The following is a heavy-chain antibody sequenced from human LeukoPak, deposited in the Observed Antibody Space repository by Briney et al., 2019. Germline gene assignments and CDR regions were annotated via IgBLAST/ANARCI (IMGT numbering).Heavy chain of an antibody. CDR3: ARDLGGYCSGGSCYSGDP. V-gene: IGHV4-4*02. CDR2: IYHSGST. D-gene: IGHD2-15*01. CDR1: GGSISSSNW. J-gene: IGHJ5*02. Sequence: PSETLSLTCAVSGGSISSSNWWSWVRQPPGKGLEWIGEIYHSGSTNYNPSLKSRVTISVDKSKNQFSLKLSSVTAADTAVYYCARDLGGYCSGGSCYSGDPWGQGTLVTVSS.